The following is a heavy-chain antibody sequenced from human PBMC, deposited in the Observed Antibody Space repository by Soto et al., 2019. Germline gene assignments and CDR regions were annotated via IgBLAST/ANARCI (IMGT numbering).Heavy chain of an antibody. Sequence: EVQLVESGGGLVQPGTSLRLSCAASGFTFDDYAMHWVRQAPGKGLEWVSGIVWNNGNIAYADSVKGRFIISRDNAKNSLYLQMNCLRTGDTALYYWVRIPAAIGYMDVWGKGTTVTVSS. CDR1: GFTFDDYA. J-gene: IGHJ6*03. D-gene: IGHD2-2*02. CDR3: VRIPAAIGYMDV. CDR2: IVWNNGNI. V-gene: IGHV3-9*01.